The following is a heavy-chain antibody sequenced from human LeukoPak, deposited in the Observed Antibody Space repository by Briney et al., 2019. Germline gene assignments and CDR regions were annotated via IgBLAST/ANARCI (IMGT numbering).Heavy chain of an antibody. CDR3: ARDLIWGGSDY. J-gene: IGHJ4*02. V-gene: IGHV3-74*01. CDR2: ISGDGSSI. Sequence: GGFLRLSCAASGFTFSRHWMYWVRQAPGKGLVWVSRISGDGSSISYADSVEGRFTISRDNAKNTLYLQMNSLRAEDTAVYFCARDLIWGGSDYWGQGTLVTVSS. D-gene: IGHD3-16*01. CDR1: GFTFSRHW.